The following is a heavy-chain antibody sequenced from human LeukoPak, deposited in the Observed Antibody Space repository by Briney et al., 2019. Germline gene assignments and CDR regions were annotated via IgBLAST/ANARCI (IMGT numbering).Heavy chain of an antibody. CDR2: IYYSGST. J-gene: IGHJ4*02. Sequence: SETLSRTCTVSGGSISSYYWSWIRQLPGKGLEWIGYIYYSGSTNYNPSLKSRVTISVDTSKNQFSLKLSSVTAADTAVYYCARLTSGTHPNFDYWGQGTLVTVSS. CDR1: GGSISSYY. V-gene: IGHV4-59*08. D-gene: IGHD3-10*01. CDR3: ARLTSGTHPNFDY.